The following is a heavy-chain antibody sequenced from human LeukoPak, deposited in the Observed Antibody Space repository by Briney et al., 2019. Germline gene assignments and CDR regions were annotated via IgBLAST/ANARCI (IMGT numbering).Heavy chain of an antibody. D-gene: IGHD5-24*01. CDR2: IYHSRST. CDR1: GGSISSSNW. V-gene: IGHV4-4*02. CDR3: ASIHRDGYNSYYYYYMDV. Sequence: SGTLSLTCAVSGGSISSSNWWSWVRQPPGKGLEWIGEIYHSRSTNYNPSLKSRVTISVDKSKNQFSLKLSSVTAADTAVYYCASIHRDGYNSYYYYYMDVWGKGTTVTVSS. J-gene: IGHJ6*03.